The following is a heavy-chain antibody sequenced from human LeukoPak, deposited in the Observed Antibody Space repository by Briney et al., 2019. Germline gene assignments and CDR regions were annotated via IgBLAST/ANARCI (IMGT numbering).Heavy chain of an antibody. J-gene: IGHJ6*02. CDR3: ARWSNQQLAYYYYYGMDV. CDR2: IYHSGST. V-gene: IGHV4-4*02. CDR1: GGSISSSNW. D-gene: IGHD6-13*01. Sequence: PSETLSLTCAVSGGSISSSNWWSWVRQPPGKGLEWIGEIYHSGSTNYNPSLKSRVTISVDKSKNQFSLKLSSVTAADTAVYYCARWSNQQLAYYYYYGMDVWGQGTTVTVSS.